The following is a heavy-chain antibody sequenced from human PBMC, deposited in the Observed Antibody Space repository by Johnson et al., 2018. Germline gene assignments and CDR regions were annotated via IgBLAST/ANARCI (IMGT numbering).Heavy chain of an antibody. CDR3: ARGGIAAAGYDMEV. CDR1: GYTFTSYD. Sequence: QVQLVEYGAEVKKPGASVKVSCKASGYTFTSYDINWVRQATGQGLEWMGWMNPNSGNTGYAQKFQGRVTMTRNTSISTAYMELSSLSSEDTAVYYCARGGIAAAGYDMEVWGKGTTVTVSS. CDR2: MNPNSGNT. D-gene: IGHD6-13*01. J-gene: IGHJ6*03. V-gene: IGHV1-8*01.